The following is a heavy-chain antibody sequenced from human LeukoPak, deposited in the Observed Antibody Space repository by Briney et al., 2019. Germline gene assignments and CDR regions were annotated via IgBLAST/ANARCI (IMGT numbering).Heavy chain of an antibody. CDR3: ARGSSGDSSGWHGDKYYFDY. CDR2: ISYDGSNK. CDR1: GFTFSSYA. J-gene: IGHJ4*02. V-gene: IGHV3-30-3*01. D-gene: IGHD6-19*01. Sequence: GRSLRLSCAASGFTFSSYAMHWFRQAPGKGLEWVAVISYDGSNKYYADSVKGRFTISRDNSKNTLYLQMNSLRAEDTAVYYCARGSSGDSSGWHGDKYYFDYRGQGTLVTVSS.